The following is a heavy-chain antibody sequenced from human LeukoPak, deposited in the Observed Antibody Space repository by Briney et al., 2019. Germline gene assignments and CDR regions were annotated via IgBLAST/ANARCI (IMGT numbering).Heavy chain of an antibody. CDR3: ATTTIRLGY. CDR1: GGSISSSSNY. V-gene: IGHV4-39*07. Sequence: SETLSLTCTVSGGSISSSSNYWGWIRQSPGKGLEWIGSIYYSGTTYYNSSLKSRVTISVDTSKNQFSLKLSSVTAADTAVYYCATTTIRLGYWGQGTLVTVSS. J-gene: IGHJ4*02. CDR2: IYYSGTT. D-gene: IGHD1-26*01.